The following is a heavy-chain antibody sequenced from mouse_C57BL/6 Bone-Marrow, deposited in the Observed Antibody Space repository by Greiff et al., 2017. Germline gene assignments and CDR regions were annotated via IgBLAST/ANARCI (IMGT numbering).Heavy chain of an antibody. CDR3: ARDGDYDEDWYFDV. Sequence: EVQLVESGGGLVKPGGSLKLSCAASGFTFSSYAMSWVRQTPEKRLEWVATISDGGSYTYYPDNVKGRFTISRDNAKNNLYLQMSHLKSEDTAMYYCARDGDYDEDWYFDVWGTGTTVTVSS. V-gene: IGHV5-4*01. CDR2: ISDGGSYT. J-gene: IGHJ1*03. CDR1: GFTFSSYA. D-gene: IGHD2-4*01.